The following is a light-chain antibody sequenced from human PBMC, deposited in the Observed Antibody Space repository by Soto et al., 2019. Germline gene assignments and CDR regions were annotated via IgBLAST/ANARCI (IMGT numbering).Light chain of an antibody. J-gene: IGKJ1*01. CDR1: QRISSW. CDR3: QQYNGYPWT. V-gene: IGKV1-5*03. Sequence: DIQMTQSPSTLSASVGDRVTITCRASQRISSWLAWYQQKSGKARKLLIYKASSLDSGVPSRFSGSGSGTEFTLTISSLQPDDFATYYCQQYNGYPWTFGQGTKVEIK. CDR2: KAS.